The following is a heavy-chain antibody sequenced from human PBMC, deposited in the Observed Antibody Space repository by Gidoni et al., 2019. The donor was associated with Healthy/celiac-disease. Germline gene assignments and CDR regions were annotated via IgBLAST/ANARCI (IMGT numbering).Heavy chain of an antibody. Sequence: QVQLVQSGAEGKKPGASVTVSCKASGYTFTCYYMHWVRQDPGQGLEWMGWINPNSGGTNYAQKFLGWFTMNRNAYIRTAYMELSRLRSDDPAVYYCAIAGGVGATTGGYYYYGMDAWGQGTTVTVSS. J-gene: IGHJ6*02. V-gene: IGHV1-2*04. CDR1: GYTFTCYY. CDR2: INPNSGGT. CDR3: AIAGGVGATTGGYYYYGMDA. D-gene: IGHD1-26*01.